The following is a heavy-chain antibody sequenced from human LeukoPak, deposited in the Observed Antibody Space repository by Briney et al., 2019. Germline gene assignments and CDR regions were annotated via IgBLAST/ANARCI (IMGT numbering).Heavy chain of an antibody. CDR1: GFTFSSYA. J-gene: IGHJ4*02. D-gene: IGHD1-1*01. CDR2: ISGSGGST. V-gene: IGHV3-23*01. Sequence: GGSLRLSCAASGFTFSSYAMNWVRQAPGKGLEWVSGISGSGGSTYYVDSVKGRFTMSRDNSKNTLYLQMSSLRAEDTAVYYCAKESYSVQFNTWFDYWGQGTLVTVSS. CDR3: AKESYSVQFNTWFDY.